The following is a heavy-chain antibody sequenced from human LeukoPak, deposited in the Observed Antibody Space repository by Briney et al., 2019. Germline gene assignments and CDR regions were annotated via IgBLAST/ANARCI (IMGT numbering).Heavy chain of an antibody. CDR1: GFFFDDYG. Sequence: GGFLRLSCVASGFFFDDYGMHWVRHVPGKGLEWVSGISWQSRTRKYADSVRGRFTISRDNAKNSLYLQMNSPKLEDTALYYCVKDRDFWSGLDVWGQGTMVTVS. CDR3: VKDRDFWSGLDV. D-gene: IGHD3-3*01. J-gene: IGHJ6*02. V-gene: IGHV3-9*01. CDR2: ISWQSRTR.